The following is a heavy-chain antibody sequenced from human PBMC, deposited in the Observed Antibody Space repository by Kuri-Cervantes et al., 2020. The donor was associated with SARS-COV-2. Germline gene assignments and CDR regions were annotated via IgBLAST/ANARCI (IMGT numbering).Heavy chain of an antibody. CDR2: IMPIFGTA. V-gene: IGHV1-69*05. CDR1: GGTFSSYA. CDR3: ASGYSSGSHYYYYYMDV. D-gene: IGHD6-19*01. Sequence: SVKVSCKASGGTFSSYAISWVRQAPGQGLEWMGGIMPIFGTANYAQKFQGRVTITTDESTSTAYMELSSLRSEDTAVYYCASGYSSGSHYYYYYMDVWGKGTTVTVSS. J-gene: IGHJ6*03.